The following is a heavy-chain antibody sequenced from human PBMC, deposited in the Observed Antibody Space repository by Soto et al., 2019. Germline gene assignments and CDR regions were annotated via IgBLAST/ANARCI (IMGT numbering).Heavy chain of an antibody. Sequence: PSQTLPLTCAISGDSVSSNSATWNWIRPSTSRGLEWLGRTYYRSKWYNEYAPSVKSRISINPDTSKNDFSLRLSSVTAADTAVYYCARLNGYCVSTNCHGYYGMDVWGQGTTVTVSS. D-gene: IGHD2-2*03. CDR2: TYYRSKWYN. J-gene: IGHJ6*02. V-gene: IGHV6-1*01. CDR3: ARLNGYCVSTNCHGYYGMDV. CDR1: GDSVSSNSAT.